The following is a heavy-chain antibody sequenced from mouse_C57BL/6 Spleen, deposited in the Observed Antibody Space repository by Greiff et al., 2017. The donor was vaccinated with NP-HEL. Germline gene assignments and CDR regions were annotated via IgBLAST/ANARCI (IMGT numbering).Heavy chain of an antibody. V-gene: IGHV5-9-1*02. Sequence: EVKLVESGEGLVKPGGSLKLSCAASGFTFSSYAMSWVRQTPEKRLEWVAYISSGGDYIYYADTVKGRFTIPRDNARKTLYLQMSSLKSEDTAMYYCTRGGSSYWYFDYWGQGTTLTVSS. CDR3: TRGGSSYWYFDY. CDR1: GFTFSSYA. J-gene: IGHJ2*01. CDR2: ISSGGDYI. D-gene: IGHD1-1*01.